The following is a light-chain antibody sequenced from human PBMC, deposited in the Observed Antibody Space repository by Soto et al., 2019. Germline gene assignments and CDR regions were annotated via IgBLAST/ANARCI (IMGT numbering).Light chain of an antibody. J-gene: IGKJ2*01. Sequence: EIVRTQSAATLSVSPGERATLSCRVSQSVSTNLAWYQQKPGQAPRLLIYGASTRATGFPARFSGSESATEFNLTISSLQSGDFEFYNSEQYHTWPAYTFGEATKLEIK. CDR2: GAS. CDR3: EQYHTWPAYT. V-gene: IGKV3-15*01. CDR1: QSVSTN.